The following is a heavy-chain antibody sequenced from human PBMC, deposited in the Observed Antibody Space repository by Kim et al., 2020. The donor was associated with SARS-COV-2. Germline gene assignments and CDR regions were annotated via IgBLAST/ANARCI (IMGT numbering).Heavy chain of an antibody. Sequence: SVKVSCKASGGTFSSYAISWVRQAPGQGLEWMGRIIPILGIANYAQKFQGRVTITADKSTSTAYMELSSLRSEDTAVYYGARSGYGSGSYYSYYYYGMD. CDR3: ARSGYGSGSYYSYYYYGMD. J-gene: IGHJ6*01. D-gene: IGHD3-10*01. CDR2: IIPILGIA. CDR1: GGTFSSYA. V-gene: IGHV1-69*04.